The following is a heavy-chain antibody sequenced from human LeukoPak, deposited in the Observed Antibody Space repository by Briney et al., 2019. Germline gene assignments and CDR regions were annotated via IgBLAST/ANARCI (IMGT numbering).Heavy chain of an antibody. V-gene: IGHV4-34*01. CDR1: GGSFSGYY. CDR3: ARLGGGYNFWEPNNWFDP. D-gene: IGHD5-24*01. J-gene: IGHJ5*02. Sequence: SETLSLTCAVYGGSFSGYYWSWIRQPPGKGLEWIGEINHSGSTNYNPPLKSRVTISVDTSKNQFSLKLSSVTAADTAVYYCARLGGGYNFWEPNNWFDPWGQGTLVTVSS. CDR2: INHSGST.